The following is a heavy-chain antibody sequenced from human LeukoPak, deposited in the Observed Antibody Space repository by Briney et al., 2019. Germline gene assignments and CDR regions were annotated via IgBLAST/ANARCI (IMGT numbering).Heavy chain of an antibody. J-gene: IGHJ5*02. CDR3: ARQGVGYCSSTSCYGWNWFDP. CDR2: IYPGDYDI. D-gene: IGHD2-2*01. V-gene: IGHV5-51*01. Sequence: PGESLKISCKGSGYSFTSYWIGWVRQMPGKGLEWMGIIYPGDYDIRYSPSFQGQVTISADKSISTAYLQWSSLKAADTAMYYGARQGVGYCSSTSCYGWNWFDPWGQGTLVTVSS. CDR1: GYSFTSYW.